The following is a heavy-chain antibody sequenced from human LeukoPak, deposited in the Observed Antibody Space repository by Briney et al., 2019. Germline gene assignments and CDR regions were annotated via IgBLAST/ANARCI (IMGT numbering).Heavy chain of an antibody. CDR3: ARDLWRYYDSSGYQPTFDY. Sequence: GGSLRLSCAASGFTFSSYEMNWVRQAPGKGLEWVSYISSSGSTIYYADSVKGRFTISRGNAKNSLYLQMNSLRAEDTAVYYCARDLWRYYDSSGYQPTFDYWGQGTLVTVSS. CDR1: GFTFSSYE. CDR2: ISSSGSTI. D-gene: IGHD3-22*01. V-gene: IGHV3-48*03. J-gene: IGHJ4*02.